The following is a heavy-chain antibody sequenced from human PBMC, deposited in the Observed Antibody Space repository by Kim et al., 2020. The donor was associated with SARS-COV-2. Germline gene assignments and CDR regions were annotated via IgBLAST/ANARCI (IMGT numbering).Heavy chain of an antibody. J-gene: IGHJ4*02. V-gene: IGHV4-39*01. D-gene: IGHD5-18*01. CDR3: ARARGYSYGSLDY. Sequence: YNTSLKSRVTISVGTSRNQFSLQLNSVTAADTAVYYCARARGYSYGSLDYWGQGTLVTVSS.